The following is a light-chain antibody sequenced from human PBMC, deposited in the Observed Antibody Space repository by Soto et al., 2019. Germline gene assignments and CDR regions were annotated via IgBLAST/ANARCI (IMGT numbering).Light chain of an antibody. CDR1: SSNIGNNA. J-gene: IGLJ3*02. CDR3: ATWDDSLSGWV. V-gene: IGLV1-47*02. Sequence: QSVLTQPPSASGTPGQRVTISCSGSSSNIGNNAVNWYQHLPGTTPKLLIFSYNQRPSGVPDRFSGSKSGTSASLAISGLRSEDEADYYCATWDDSLSGWVFGGGTKLNVL. CDR2: SYN.